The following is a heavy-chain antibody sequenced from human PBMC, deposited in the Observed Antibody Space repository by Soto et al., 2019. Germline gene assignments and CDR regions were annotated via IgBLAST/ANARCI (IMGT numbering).Heavy chain of an antibody. V-gene: IGHV3-48*03. J-gene: IGHJ4*02. CDR1: GFTFSSYE. CDR3: DSGEGFGELCDY. D-gene: IGHD3-10*01. CDR2: ISSSGSTI. Sequence: GGSLRLSCAASGFTFSSYEMNWVRQAPGKGLEWVSYISSSGSTIYYEDSVKGRFTISRDNAKNSLYLQMNSLRGEDTAVYYCDSGEGFGELCDYWGQGTLVTVSS.